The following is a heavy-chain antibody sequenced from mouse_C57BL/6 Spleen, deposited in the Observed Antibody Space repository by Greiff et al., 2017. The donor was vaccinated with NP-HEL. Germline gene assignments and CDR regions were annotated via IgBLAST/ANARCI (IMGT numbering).Heavy chain of an antibody. V-gene: IGHV1-62-2*01. CDR3: ARHDPPGSSFYYAMDY. J-gene: IGHJ4*01. CDR1: GYTFTEYT. D-gene: IGHD1-1*01. Sequence: VQLQQSGAELVKPGASVKLSCKASGYTFTEYTIHWVKQRSGQGLEWIGWFYPGSGSIKYNEKFKDKATLTADKSSSTVYMERSRLTSEDSAVYFCARHDPPGSSFYYAMDYWGQGTSVTVSS. CDR2: FYPGSGSI.